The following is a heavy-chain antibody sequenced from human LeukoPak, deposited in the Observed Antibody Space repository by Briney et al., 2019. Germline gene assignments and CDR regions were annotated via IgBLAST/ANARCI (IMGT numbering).Heavy chain of an antibody. D-gene: IGHD6-6*01. J-gene: IGHJ4*02. CDR1: GGSISSGDYY. CDR2: IYYSGST. CDR3: ARDVGYSSSSGAFDY. V-gene: IGHV4-30-4*01. Sequence: SETLSLTCTVSGGSISSGDYYWSWIRQPPGKGLAWIGYIYYSGSTYYNPSLKSRVTISVDTSKNQFSLKLSSVTAADTAVYYCARDVGYSSSSGAFDYWGQGTLVTVSS.